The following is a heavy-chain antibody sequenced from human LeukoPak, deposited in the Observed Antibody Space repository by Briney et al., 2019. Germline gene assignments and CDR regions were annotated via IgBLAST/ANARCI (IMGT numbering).Heavy chain of an antibody. D-gene: IGHD3-16*01. J-gene: IGHJ4*02. CDR2: IYFTGST. V-gene: IGHV4-39*07. CDR3: ARDFGLNSFDY. CDR1: GDSIRISRYY. Sequence: KASETLSLTCTVSGDSIRISRYYWAWIRQPPGRGLEWIGSIYFTGSTYYNPSLKSRVTISRDTSKNQFSLKLNSVTAADTAVYYCARDFGLNSFDYWGQGTLVTVSS.